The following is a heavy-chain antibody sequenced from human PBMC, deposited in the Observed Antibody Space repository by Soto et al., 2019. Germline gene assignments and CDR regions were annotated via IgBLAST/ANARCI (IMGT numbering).Heavy chain of an antibody. CDR3: AKDSNKYSSSLRGRYFDY. D-gene: IGHD4-4*01. CDR2: ISGGGSNT. Sequence: VGSLRLSWAASGFPFSSYVMSWVRQAPGKGLEWVSGISGGGSNTFYADYVKGRFTISRDNSKNTLLLQMNSLGAEDTAVYYCAKDSNKYSSSLRGRYFDYWGQGIGVTVSS. V-gene: IGHV3-23*01. CDR1: GFPFSSYV. J-gene: IGHJ4*02.